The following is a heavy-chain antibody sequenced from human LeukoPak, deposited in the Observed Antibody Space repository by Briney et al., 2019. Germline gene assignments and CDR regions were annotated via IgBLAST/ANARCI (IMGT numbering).Heavy chain of an antibody. CDR1: GYTFTGYY. CDR3: ARDGGEKKIVVLRRDYFDY. V-gene: IGHV1-2*02. CDR2: INPNSGGT. D-gene: IGHD3-22*01. J-gene: IGHJ4*02. Sequence: GASVKVSCKASGYTFTGYYMHWVRQAPGQGLEWMGWINPNSGGTNYAQKFQGRVTLTRDTSISTAYMELSRLRSDDTAVYYCARDGGEKKIVVLRRDYFDYWGQGTLVTVSS.